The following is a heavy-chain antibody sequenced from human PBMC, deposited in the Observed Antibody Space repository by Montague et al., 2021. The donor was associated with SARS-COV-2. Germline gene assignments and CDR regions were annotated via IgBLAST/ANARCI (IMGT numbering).Heavy chain of an antibody. CDR3: ARGPSDTYYYNGMDV. Sequence: VKPTQTLTLTCTFSGFSLSTNGMCMTWIRQPPGKALEWLARIDWDGDKYYNTSLKSRLTISKDTSKNLVVLTMTNMDPVDTATYYCARGPSDTYYYNGMDVWGRGTTVTVSS. CDR1: GFSLSTNGMC. J-gene: IGHJ6*02. V-gene: IGHV2-70*11. CDR2: IDWDGDK.